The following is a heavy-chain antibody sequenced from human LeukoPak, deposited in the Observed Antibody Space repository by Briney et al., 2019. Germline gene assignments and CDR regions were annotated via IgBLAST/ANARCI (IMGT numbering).Heavy chain of an antibody. CDR3: AKASIGSYYGY. J-gene: IGHJ4*02. CDR1: GFTFNSYA. V-gene: IGHV3-23*01. D-gene: IGHD1-26*01. Sequence: PGGSLRLSCAASGFTFNSYAMSWVHQAPGKGLEWVSAISGSGGSTYYADSVKGRFTISRDNSKNTLYLQMNSLRAEDTAVYYCAKASIGSYYGYWGQGTLVTVSS. CDR2: ISGSGGST.